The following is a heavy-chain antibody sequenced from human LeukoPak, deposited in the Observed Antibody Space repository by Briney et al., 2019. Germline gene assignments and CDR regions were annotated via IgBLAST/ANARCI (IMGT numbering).Heavy chain of an antibody. CDR3: ARDQWGAAEGFDP. Sequence: GASVKVSCKASGGTLSSYAISWVRQAPGQGLEWMGGIIPIFGTANYAQKFQGRVTITADESTSTAYMELSSLRSEDTAVYYCARDQWGAAEGFDPWGQGTLVTVSS. J-gene: IGHJ5*02. D-gene: IGHD6-13*01. CDR1: GGTLSSYA. V-gene: IGHV1-69*13. CDR2: IIPIFGTA.